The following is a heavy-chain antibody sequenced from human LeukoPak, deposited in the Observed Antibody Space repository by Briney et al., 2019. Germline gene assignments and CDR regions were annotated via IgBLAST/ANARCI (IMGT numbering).Heavy chain of an antibody. CDR1: VFAFSSHS. CDR3: ARDLMGGHFTFDS. Sequence: GRSMRLSCAAAVFAFSSHSIDWVRQAPGKGLEWVAVQLGDGRSQYFTDSEKGRFTVARANSKSTLYLQMNRLRTDDTAVYYCARDLMGGHFTFDSWGQGTLVTVSS. J-gene: IGHJ4*02. D-gene: IGHD1-26*01. V-gene: IGHV3-30-3*01. CDR2: QLGDGRSQ.